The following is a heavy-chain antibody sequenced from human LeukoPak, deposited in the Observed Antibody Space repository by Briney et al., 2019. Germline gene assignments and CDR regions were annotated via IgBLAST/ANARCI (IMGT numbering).Heavy chain of an antibody. CDR1: GGPISSYY. Sequence: SETLSLTCTVSGGPISSYYWSWIRQPPGKGLEWIGYIYYSGNTNYNPSLKSRVTISVDTSKNQFSLKLSSVTAADTAVYYCARRRCSSTSCYAYRVVVNWFDPWGQGTLVTVSS. J-gene: IGHJ5*02. CDR3: ARRRCSSTSCYAYRVVVNWFDP. CDR2: IYYSGNT. D-gene: IGHD2-2*01. V-gene: IGHV4-59*12.